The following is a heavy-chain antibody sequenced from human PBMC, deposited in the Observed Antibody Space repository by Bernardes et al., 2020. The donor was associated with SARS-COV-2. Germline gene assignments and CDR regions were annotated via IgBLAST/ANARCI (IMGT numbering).Heavy chain of an antibody. J-gene: IGHJ4*02. CDR3: ARVREEYYYDSSGYGFPEYYFDY. CDR1: GDSMSSRRYY. D-gene: IGHD3-22*01. Sequence: SETLSLTCTVSGDSMSSRRYYWGWIRQPPGKGLEWIGSISYSGSTNYNPSLKSRVTISVDTSKNQFSLKLSSVTAADTAVYYCARVREEYYYDSSGYGFPEYYFDYWGQGTLVTVSS. V-gene: IGHV4-39*07. CDR2: ISYSGST.